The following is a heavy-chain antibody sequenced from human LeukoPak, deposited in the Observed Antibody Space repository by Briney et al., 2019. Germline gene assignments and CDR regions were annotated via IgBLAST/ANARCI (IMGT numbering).Heavy chain of an antibody. CDR3: AKVDGGQSI. Sequence: AETLRLSCAASGVTVSNNYMSWVRQAPGRGLEWVSRIHRGGTTYHAPSVKGRFTISRDNSKNTVYFQMNTVRAEDTAVYYCAKVDGGQSIWGQGTLVTVSS. CDR2: IHRGGTT. J-gene: IGHJ4*02. D-gene: IGHD6-6*01. CDR1: GVTVSNNY. V-gene: IGHV3-53*01.